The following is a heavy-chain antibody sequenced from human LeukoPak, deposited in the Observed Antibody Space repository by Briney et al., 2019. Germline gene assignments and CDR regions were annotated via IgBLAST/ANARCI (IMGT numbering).Heavy chain of an antibody. V-gene: IGHV3-7*01. J-gene: IGHJ3*02. D-gene: IGHD3-3*01. CDR2: IKQDGSEK. CDR3: ASLSNYYDFWSGYPNDAFDI. CDR1: GFTFSSYW. Sequence: PGGSLRLSCAASGFTFSSYWMSWVRQAPGKGLEWVANIKQDGSEKYYVDSVKGRFTISRDNAKNSLYLQMNSLRAEGTAVYYCASLSNYYDFWSGYPNDAFDIWGQGTMVTVSS.